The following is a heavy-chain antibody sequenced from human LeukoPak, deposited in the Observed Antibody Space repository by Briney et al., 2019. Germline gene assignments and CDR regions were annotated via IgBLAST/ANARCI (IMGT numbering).Heavy chain of an antibody. D-gene: IGHD2-21*02. V-gene: IGHV2-5*02. CDR2: IYWDDDK. Sequence: SGPTLVKPTQTLTLTCTVSGFSVSTSRVAVGWIRQPPGKALEWLALIYWDDDKRYSPSLSSRLAITKDTSKNQVVLTMTNMDPVDTATYYCAHRRCGGDCYSVGFNFWGQGTLVTVSS. CDR3: AHRRCGGDCYSVGFNF. CDR1: GFSVSTSRVA. J-gene: IGHJ4*02.